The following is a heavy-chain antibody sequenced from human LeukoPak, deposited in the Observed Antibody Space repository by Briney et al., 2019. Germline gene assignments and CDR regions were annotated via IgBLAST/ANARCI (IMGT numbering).Heavy chain of an antibody. V-gene: IGHV1-8*01. CDR2: MNPNSGNT. J-gene: IGHJ4*02. CDR1: GYTFTSYD. D-gene: IGHD1-26*01. CDR3: ARRAGEWELLDY. Sequence: ASVKVSCKASGYTFTSYDINWVRQATGQGLEWMGWMNPNSGNTGYAQKFQGRVTMTRNTSISTAYMELSSLRSEDTAVYYCARRAGEWELLDYWGQGTLVTVSS.